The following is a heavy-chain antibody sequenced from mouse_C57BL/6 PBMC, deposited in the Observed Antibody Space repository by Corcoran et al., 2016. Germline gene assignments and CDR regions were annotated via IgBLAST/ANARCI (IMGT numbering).Heavy chain of an antibody. J-gene: IGHJ1*03. V-gene: IGHV1-26*01. Sequence: EVQLQQSGPELVKPGASVKISCKASGYTFTDYYMNWVKQRHGKSLEWIGDINPNNGGTSYNQKFKGKATLTVDKSSSTAYMELRSLTSEDSAVYYCARRNYGSQSRWFFDVWGTGTTVTVSS. D-gene: IGHD1-1*01. CDR1: GYTFTDYY. CDR2: INPNNGGT. CDR3: ARRNYGSQSRWFFDV.